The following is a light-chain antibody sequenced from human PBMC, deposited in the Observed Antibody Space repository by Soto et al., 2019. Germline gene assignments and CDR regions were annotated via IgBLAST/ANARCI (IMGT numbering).Light chain of an antibody. J-gene: IGKJ5*01. CDR1: QSVSSN. CDR3: QQYNNWIT. Sequence: EIVLTQSPATLSLSPGERATLSCRASQSVSSNLAWYQQKPGQAPRLLIYAASTRATGIPARFSASGSETEFTLTISSLQSEDFAVYYCQQYNNWITFGQGTRLEIK. CDR2: AAS. V-gene: IGKV3-15*01.